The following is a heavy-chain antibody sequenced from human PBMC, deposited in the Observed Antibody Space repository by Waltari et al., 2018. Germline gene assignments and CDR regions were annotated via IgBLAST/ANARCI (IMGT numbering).Heavy chain of an antibody. D-gene: IGHD3-10*01. J-gene: IGHJ4*02. Sequence: QVQLVESGGGVVQPGRSLRLSCAASGFTFSNYGFHWVRQAPGKGLEWVAVIWYDGSNKYYADSVKGRFTISRDNSRNTLYLQMNSLRAEDTAVYYCARDRDYFDYWGQGTLVTVSS. CDR2: IWYDGSNK. CDR1: GFTFSNYG. CDR3: ARDRDYFDY. V-gene: IGHV3-33*01.